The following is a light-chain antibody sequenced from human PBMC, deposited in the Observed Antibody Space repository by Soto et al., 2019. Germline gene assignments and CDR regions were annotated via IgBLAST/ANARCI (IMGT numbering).Light chain of an antibody. J-gene: IGKJ1*01. Sequence: DIVMTQSPLSLPVTPGEPASISCRSSQSLLHSNGYNYLDWYLQKPRQSPQLLIYLGSNRAAEVPDRFSGSGSGTDFTLKISRVEAEDVGVYYCMQALQTPWAFGQGTKVEIK. V-gene: IGKV2-28*01. CDR3: MQALQTPWA. CDR2: LGS. CDR1: QSLLHSNGYNY.